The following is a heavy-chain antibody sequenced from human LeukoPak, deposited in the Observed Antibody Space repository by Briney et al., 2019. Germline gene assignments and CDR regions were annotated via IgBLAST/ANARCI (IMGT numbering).Heavy chain of an antibody. D-gene: IGHD3-16*02. CDR3: ARTAIRLGELSLYAAGDYYYMDV. V-gene: IGHV1-69*13. CDR2: IIPIFGTA. Sequence: ASVKVSCKASGYTFTGYYMHWVRQAPGQGLEWMGGIIPIFGTASYAQKFQGRVTITADESTSTAYMELSSLRSEDTAVYYCARTAIRLGELSLYAAGDYYYMDVWGKGTTVTISS. CDR1: GYTFTGYY. J-gene: IGHJ6*03.